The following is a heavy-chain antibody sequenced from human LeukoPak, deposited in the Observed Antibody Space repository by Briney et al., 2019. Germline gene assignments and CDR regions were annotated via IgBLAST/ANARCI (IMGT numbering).Heavy chain of an antibody. CDR3: ARVEWKSELDPRLGGFDP. V-gene: IGHV1-2*02. D-gene: IGHD1-1*01. CDR2: INPNSGGT. CDR1: GYMFTSYY. Sequence: GASVKVSCKASGYMFTSYYMHWVRQAPGQGLEWMGWINPNSGGTNYAQKFQGRVTMTRDTSISTAYMELSRLRSDDTAVYYCARVEWKSELDPRLGGFDPWGQGTLVTVSS. J-gene: IGHJ5*02.